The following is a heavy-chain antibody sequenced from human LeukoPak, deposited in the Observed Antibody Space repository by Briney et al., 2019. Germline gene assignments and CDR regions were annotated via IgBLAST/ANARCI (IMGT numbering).Heavy chain of an antibody. Sequence: SETLSLTCTVSGGSISRHYWNWIRQPPGKGLEWIGYISESGSTNYNPSLKSRVSVSVDLSKNQFSLKVNSVTAADTAVYYCASGGHHYDSSGFHWFDPWGQGAPVTVSS. D-gene: IGHD3-22*01. CDR2: ISESGST. CDR3: ASGGHHYDSSGFHWFDP. J-gene: IGHJ5*02. V-gene: IGHV4-4*08. CDR1: GGSISRHY.